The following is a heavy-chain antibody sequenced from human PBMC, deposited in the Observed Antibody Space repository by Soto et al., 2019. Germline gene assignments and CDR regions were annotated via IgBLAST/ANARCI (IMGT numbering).Heavy chain of an antibody. CDR3: ATPPSDRISGAYPLVGH. CDR2: ISISGFTT. CDR1: GFTFDDYY. J-gene: IGHJ5*02. D-gene: IGHD6-19*01. Sequence: QVHLVESGGGLVQPGGSLRLSCAASGFTFDDYYMNWIRQAPGKGLEWISYISISGFTTYYADSVKGRFTVSRDTSDNSLYLQMDGLRADDTAVYYCATPPSDRISGAYPLVGHWGQGALVTVSS. V-gene: IGHV3-11*01.